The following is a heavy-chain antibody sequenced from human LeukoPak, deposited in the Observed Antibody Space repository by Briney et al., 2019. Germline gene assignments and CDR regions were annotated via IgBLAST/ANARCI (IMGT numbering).Heavy chain of an antibody. CDR1: GFTFSSYS. CDR2: ISDSGSST. D-gene: IGHD1-26*01. V-gene: IGHV3-23*01. CDR3: AKGGGMSGSYHFDY. J-gene: IGHJ4*02. Sequence: AGSLKLSCAASGFTFSSYSMNWVRQAPGKGLEWVSVISDSGSSTYYADSVKGRFTISRDNSKNTLYLQMNSLTAEDTAVYYCAKGGGMSGSYHFDYWGQGTLVTVSS.